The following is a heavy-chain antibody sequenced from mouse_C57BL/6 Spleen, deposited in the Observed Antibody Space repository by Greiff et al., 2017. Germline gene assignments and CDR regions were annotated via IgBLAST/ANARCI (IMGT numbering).Heavy chain of an antibody. V-gene: IGHV3-6*01. CDR3: ARSPITTVVAPYIDV. CDR2: LTYDGSN. Sequence: EVQLQESGPGLVKPSQSLSLSCSVTGYSITRGYYWNWIRQFPGNKLEWMGYLTYDGSNNYNPSLKNRTSFTLDTSSNPSFLKLNSVTTEDTAAYYCARSPITTVVAPYIDVWGTGTTVTVSS. D-gene: IGHD1-1*01. J-gene: IGHJ1*03. CDR1: GYSITRGYY.